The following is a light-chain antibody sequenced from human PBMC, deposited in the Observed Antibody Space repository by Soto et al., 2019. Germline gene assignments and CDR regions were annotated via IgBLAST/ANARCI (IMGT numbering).Light chain of an antibody. Sequence: QSVLTQPPSASGSPGQSVTISRTGTSSDVGGYNYVSWYQQHPGKAPKLMISEVSKRPSGVPDRFSGSKSGNTASLTVSGLQAEDEADYYCSSFAGYYNLVLGGGTKVTVL. CDR3: SSFAGYYNLV. V-gene: IGLV2-8*01. CDR2: EVS. CDR1: SSDVGGYNY. J-gene: IGLJ2*01.